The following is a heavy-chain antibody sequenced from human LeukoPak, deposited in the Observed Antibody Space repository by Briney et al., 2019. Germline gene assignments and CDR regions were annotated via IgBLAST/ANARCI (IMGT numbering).Heavy chain of an antibody. J-gene: IGHJ6*02. V-gene: IGHV4-30-4*01. D-gene: IGHD4-17*01. CDR2: IYYSGST. CDR3: ARDKVYGDHYYYYGMDV. Sequence: SETLSLTCTVSGGSISSGDYYWSWIRQPPGKGLEWIGYIYYSGSTYYNPSLKSRVTISVDTSKNQFSLKLSSVTAADTAVYYCARDKVYGDHYYYYGMDVWGQGTTVTVSS. CDR1: GGSISSGDYY.